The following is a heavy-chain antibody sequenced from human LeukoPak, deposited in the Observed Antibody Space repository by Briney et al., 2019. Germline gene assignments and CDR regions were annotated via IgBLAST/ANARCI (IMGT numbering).Heavy chain of an antibody. CDR3: ARDRSSGRTTWFDP. Sequence: GGSLRLSCAASGFTFSSSAMHWVRQAPGKGLEWVAFISYDGNNEYYADSVKGRFTISRDNSKNTLYLQTNSLRVEDTAVYYCARDRSSGRTTWFDPWGQGTLVTVPS. J-gene: IGHJ5*02. D-gene: IGHD6-19*01. CDR1: GFTFSSSA. CDR2: ISYDGNNE. V-gene: IGHV3-30*04.